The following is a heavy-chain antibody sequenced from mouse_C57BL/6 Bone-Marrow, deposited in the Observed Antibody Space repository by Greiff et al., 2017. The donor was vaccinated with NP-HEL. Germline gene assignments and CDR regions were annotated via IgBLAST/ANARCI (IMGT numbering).Heavy chain of an antibody. CDR3: ARGDGYLFAY. V-gene: IGHV1-81*01. D-gene: IGHD2-3*01. J-gene: IGHJ3*01. CDR2: IYPRSGNT. CDR1: GYTFTSYG. Sequence: VQLQQSGAELARPVASVKLSCKASGYTFTSYGISWVKQRTGQGLEWIGEIYPRSGNTYYNEKFKGKATLTADKSSSTAYMELRSLTSEDSAVYFCARGDGYLFAYWGQGTLVTVSA.